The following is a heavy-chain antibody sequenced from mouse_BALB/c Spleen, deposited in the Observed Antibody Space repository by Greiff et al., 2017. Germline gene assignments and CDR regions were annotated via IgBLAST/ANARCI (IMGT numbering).Heavy chain of an antibody. CDR2: INPSTGYT. CDR3: ARYVRYYFDY. CDR1: GYTFTSYW. Sequence: QVQLKQSGAELAKPGASVKMSCKASGYTFTSYWMHWVKQRPGQGLEWIGYINPSTGYTEYNQKFKDKATLTADKSSSTAYMQLSSLTSEDSAVYYCARYVRYYFDYWGQGTTLTVSS. V-gene: IGHV1-7*01. J-gene: IGHJ2*01.